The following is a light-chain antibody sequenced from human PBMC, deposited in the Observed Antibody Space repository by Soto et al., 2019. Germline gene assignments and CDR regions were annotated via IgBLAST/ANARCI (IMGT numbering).Light chain of an antibody. Sequence: QSALTQPPSASGSPGQSVTISCTGTKSDIGVYDFVSWYQHHPGKAPRLITYEVVQRPSGVPDRFSGSKSGTSASLAISGLRSEDEADYYCAAWDDRLSGDGFGGGTKVTVL. J-gene: IGLJ1*01. CDR2: EVV. CDR1: KSDIGVYDF. V-gene: IGLV2-8*01. CDR3: AAWDDRLSGDG.